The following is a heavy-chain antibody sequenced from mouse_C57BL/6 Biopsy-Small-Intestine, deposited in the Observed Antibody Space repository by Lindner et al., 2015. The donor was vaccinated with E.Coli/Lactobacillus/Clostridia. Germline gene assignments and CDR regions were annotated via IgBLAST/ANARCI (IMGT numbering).Heavy chain of an antibody. CDR1: GYTFTSFG. CDR2: IYPRSGNT. Sequence: VQLQESGAELARPGASVKLSCKASGYTFTSFGISWVKQRTGQGLEWIGEIYPRSGNTYYNEKFKGKATLTADKSSSTAYMELRSLTSEDSAVYFCAREDSSGYVGYAMDYWGQGTSVTVPS. V-gene: IGHV1-81*01. CDR3: AREDSSGYVGYAMDY. J-gene: IGHJ4*01. D-gene: IGHD3-2*02.